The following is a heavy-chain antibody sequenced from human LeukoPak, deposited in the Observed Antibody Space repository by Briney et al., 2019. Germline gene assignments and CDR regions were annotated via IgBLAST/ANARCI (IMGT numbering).Heavy chain of an antibody. D-gene: IGHD3-22*01. CDR3: ARSTDSSGYYYPDAFDI. Sequence: SQTLSLTCTVSGGSISSGGYYWSWIRQPAGKGLEWIGRIYTSGSTNYNPSLKSRVTISVDTSKNQFSLKLTSVTAADTAVYYCARSTDSSGYYYPDAFDIWGQGTMVTVSS. CDR2: IYTSGST. V-gene: IGHV4-61*02. CDR1: GGSISSGGYY. J-gene: IGHJ3*02.